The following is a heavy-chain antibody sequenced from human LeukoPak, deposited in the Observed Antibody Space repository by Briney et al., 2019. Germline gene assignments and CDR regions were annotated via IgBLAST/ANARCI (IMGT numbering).Heavy chain of an antibody. CDR1: GFTFSSYA. CDR3: AKDYSSSWYGYFDY. CDR2: ISGSGGST. J-gene: IGHJ4*02. D-gene: IGHD6-13*01. V-gene: IGHV3-23*01. Sequence: GGSLRLSCAASGFTFSSYAMSWVRQAPGKGLEWVPAISGSGGSTYYADSVKGRFTISRDNSKNTLYLQMNSLRAEDTAVYYCAKDYSSSWYGYFDYWGQGTLVTVSS.